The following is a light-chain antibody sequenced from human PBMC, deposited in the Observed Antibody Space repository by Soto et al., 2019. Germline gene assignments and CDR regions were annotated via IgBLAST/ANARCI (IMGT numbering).Light chain of an antibody. J-gene: IGKJ1*01. CDR1: QSVSRN. CDR2: GAS. CDR3: QQLTDWPPQWT. V-gene: IGKV3-15*01. Sequence: EIVMTQSPATLSVSPGERATLSCRASQSVSRNLAWYQQKPGQAPRLLIYGASSRATGVPARFSGSGSGTEFTLTISGLQSEDFAVYYCQQLTDWPPQWTFGQGTKVEIK.